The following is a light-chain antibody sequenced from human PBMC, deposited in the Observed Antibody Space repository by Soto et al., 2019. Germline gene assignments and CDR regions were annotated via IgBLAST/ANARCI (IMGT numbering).Light chain of an antibody. CDR2: DAS. J-gene: IGKJ4*01. V-gene: IGKV3-11*01. Sequence: PGARVILSCRAIQTVNNNYLAWCQQKPGQAPRLLIYDASNRATGIPARFSGSGSGTDFTLTSSSLAPEDFAGYYCQQRRNWPPLTSGGGTKVDIK. CDR3: QQRRNWPPLT. CDR1: QTVNNNY.